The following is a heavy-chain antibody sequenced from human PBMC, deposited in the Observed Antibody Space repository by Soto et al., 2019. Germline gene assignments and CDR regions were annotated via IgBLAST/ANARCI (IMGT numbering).Heavy chain of an antibody. V-gene: IGHV3-23*01. J-gene: IGHJ5*01. CDR1: VFTFTDYA. CDR3: AKDREYPLVKFNS. Sequence: GGALSLSCTASVFTFTDYAFSWVRQAPGKGLEGVSAISANGQGIYYADSVRGLFTISIDNSKNTVFLHMDSLIAEDTTGYYCAKDREYPLVKFNSWGHGTPAPVS. D-gene: IGHD2-8*02. CDR2: ISANGQGI.